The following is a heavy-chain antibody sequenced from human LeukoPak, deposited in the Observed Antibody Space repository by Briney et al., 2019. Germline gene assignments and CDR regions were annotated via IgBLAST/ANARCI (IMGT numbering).Heavy chain of an antibody. V-gene: IGHV4-61*02. Sequence: PSETLSLTCTVSGDSISSGSYYWSWIRQPAGKGLEWIGRIYTSGNTHYNPSLKSRVTMSVDTSQNQFSLKLSSVTAADTAVYYCARVGRARGAPFDPWGQGTLVTVSS. CDR1: GDSISSGSYY. D-gene: IGHD3-10*01. CDR3: ARVGRARGAPFDP. J-gene: IGHJ5*02. CDR2: IYTSGNT.